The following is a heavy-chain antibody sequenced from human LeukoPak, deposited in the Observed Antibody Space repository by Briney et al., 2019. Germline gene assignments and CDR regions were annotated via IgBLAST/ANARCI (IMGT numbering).Heavy chain of an antibody. CDR2: IYSGGST. D-gene: IGHD5-12*01. CDR1: GFTFSSYA. J-gene: IGHJ3*02. Sequence: GGSPRLSCAASGFTFSSYAMSWVRQAPGKGLEWVSVIYSGGSTYYADSVKGRFTISRDNSKNTLYLQMNSLRAEDTAVYYCARGGYATPDAFDIWGQGTMVTVSS. CDR3: ARGGYATPDAFDI. V-gene: IGHV3-53*01.